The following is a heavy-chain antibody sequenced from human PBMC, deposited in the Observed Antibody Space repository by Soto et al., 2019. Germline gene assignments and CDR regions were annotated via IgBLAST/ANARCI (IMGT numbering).Heavy chain of an antibody. V-gene: IGHV1-69*02. CDR2: IIPILGIA. CDR3: AREQDSSGWYPYYFDY. D-gene: IGHD6-19*01. CDR1: GGTFSSYT. J-gene: IGHJ4*02. Sequence: QVQLVQSGAEVKKPGSSVKVSCKDSGGTFSSYTISWVRQAPRQGLEWMGRIIPILGIANYAQKFQGRVTITADKSTRTAYMELSSLRSEDTAVYYCAREQDSSGWYPYYFDYWGQGTLVTVSS.